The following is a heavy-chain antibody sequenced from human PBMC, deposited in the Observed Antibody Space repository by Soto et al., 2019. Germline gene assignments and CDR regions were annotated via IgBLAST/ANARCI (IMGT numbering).Heavy chain of an antibody. Sequence: QVQLQESGPGLVKPSETLSLTCTVSGGSISSYYWSWIRQPPGKGLEWIGYIYYSGSTNYNPSLKSRVTISVDTSKNQFSLKLSSVTAADTAVYYCARLGNWAGPDYWGQGTLVTVSS. J-gene: IGHJ4*02. CDR1: GGSISSYY. D-gene: IGHD7-27*01. V-gene: IGHV4-59*08. CDR3: ARLGNWAGPDY. CDR2: IYYSGST.